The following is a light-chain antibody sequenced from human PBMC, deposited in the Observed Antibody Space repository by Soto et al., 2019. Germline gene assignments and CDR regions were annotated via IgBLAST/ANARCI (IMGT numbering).Light chain of an antibody. J-gene: IGLJ1*01. CDR2: EFS. Sequence: QSSLTQPASVSGSPGQSITISCTGTNSDVGGYNYVSWYQQHPGKAPELMFYEFSHRPSGVSDRFSGSKSDNTASLTISGLQAEDEADYYCSSYTSISTLYVFGTGTKVTVL. CDR3: SSYTSISTLYV. V-gene: IGLV2-14*01. CDR1: NSDVGGYNY.